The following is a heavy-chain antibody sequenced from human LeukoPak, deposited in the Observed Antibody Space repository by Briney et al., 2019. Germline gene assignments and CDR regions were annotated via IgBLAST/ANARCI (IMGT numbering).Heavy chain of an antibody. CDR1: GFTFSNYD. D-gene: IGHD3-10*01. CDR2: IRYDGSDK. CDR3: AKDRHYTFPYWYFDL. V-gene: IGHV3-30*02. Sequence: PGGSLRLSCAASGFTFSNYDMHWVRQAPGKGLEWVAFIRYDGSDKYYADSVKGRFTISRDNSRNTLYLQMNSLRAEDTAVYYCAKDRHYTFPYWYFDLWGRGTLVTVSS. J-gene: IGHJ2*01.